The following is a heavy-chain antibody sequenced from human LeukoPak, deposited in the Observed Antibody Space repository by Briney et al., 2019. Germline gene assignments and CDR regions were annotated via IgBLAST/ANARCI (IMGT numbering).Heavy chain of an antibody. J-gene: IGHJ5*02. D-gene: IGHD4-17*01. V-gene: IGHV3-74*01. CDR1: GFAFSRNY. CDR2: ISPDGSKP. CDR3: ARNFDYGDYL. Sequence: GGSLRLSCAASGFAFSRNYIHWVRQAPGKGLVWVSRISPDGSKPDCADSVKGRFTVSRDNAKNTLYLQMNSLRAEDSAVYYCARNFDYGDYLWGQGTLVTVSS.